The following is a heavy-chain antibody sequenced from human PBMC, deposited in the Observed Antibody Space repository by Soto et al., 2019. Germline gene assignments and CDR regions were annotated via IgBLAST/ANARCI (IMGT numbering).Heavy chain of an antibody. V-gene: IGHV1-18*01. D-gene: IGHD6-13*01. CDR3: ARDHEAAAGTLGFDY. CDR2: ISAYNGNT. CDR1: GYTFTSYG. J-gene: IGHJ4*02. Sequence: ASVKVSCKASGYTFTSYGISWVRQAPGQGLEWMGWISAYNGNTNYAQKLQGRVTMTTDTSTSTAYMELRSLRSDDTAVYYCARDHEAAAGTLGFDYWGQGTLVTVSS.